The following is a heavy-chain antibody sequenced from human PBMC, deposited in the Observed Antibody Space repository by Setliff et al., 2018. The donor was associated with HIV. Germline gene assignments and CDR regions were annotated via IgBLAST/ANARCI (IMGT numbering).Heavy chain of an antibody. D-gene: IGHD3-10*01. CDR1: VFSISSASYY. CDR3: GRENPGDY. CDR2: IYTSGST. J-gene: IGHJ4*02. Sequence: PSYTLSLTFTFSVFSISSASYYWSWIRQPAGKGLEWIGYIYTSGSTNYNPSLKSRVTISVDTSKNQFSLKLSSVTAADTAVYYCGRENPGDYWGQGTLVTVSS. V-gene: IGHV4-61*09.